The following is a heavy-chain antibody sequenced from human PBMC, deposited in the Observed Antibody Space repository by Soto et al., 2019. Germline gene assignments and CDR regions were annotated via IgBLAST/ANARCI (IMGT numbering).Heavy chain of an antibody. CDR2: FDPEGGEA. D-gene: IGHD6-19*01. CDR3: ARVIFLGRYSSGWYDY. J-gene: IGHJ4*02. CDR1: GHTLTELS. Sequence: ASVKVSCKISGHTLTELSIHWVRQAPGKGLEWMGGFDPEGGEAIYAQKWHGRVTVTEDTVTDTAYMELSGLNSDDTAVYYCARVIFLGRYSSGWYDYWGQGTLVTVSS. V-gene: IGHV1-24*01.